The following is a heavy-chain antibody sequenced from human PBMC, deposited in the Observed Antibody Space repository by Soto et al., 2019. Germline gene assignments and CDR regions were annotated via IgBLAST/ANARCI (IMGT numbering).Heavy chain of an antibody. CDR2: IIPISGTA. J-gene: IGHJ6*02. CDR1: GGTFSSYA. D-gene: IGHD2-2*01. V-gene: IGHV1-69*01. Sequence: QVQLVQSGAEVKKPGSSVKVSCKASGGTFSSYAISWVRQAPGQGLEWMGGIIPISGTANYAQKFQGRVTITADESTSTAYMKLSSLRSEDTAVYYCARSQGSSTSLEIYYYYYYGMDIWGQGTTVTASS. CDR3: ARSQGSSTSLEIYYYYYYGMDI.